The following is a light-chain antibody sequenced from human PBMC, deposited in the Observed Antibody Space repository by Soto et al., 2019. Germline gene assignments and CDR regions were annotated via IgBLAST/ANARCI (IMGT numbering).Light chain of an antibody. CDR1: QSVSSD. J-gene: IGKJ3*01. CDR2: GAS. CDR3: QHYGNSPPSVT. Sequence: EIVMTQSPATLSVSPGGRATLSCRASQSVSSDLAWYHQKPGQAPRLLIYGASTRATGIPDRFSGSGSGTDFTLTISRLEPEDFAVYYCQHYGNSPPSVTFGPGTKVDIK. V-gene: IGKV3-15*01.